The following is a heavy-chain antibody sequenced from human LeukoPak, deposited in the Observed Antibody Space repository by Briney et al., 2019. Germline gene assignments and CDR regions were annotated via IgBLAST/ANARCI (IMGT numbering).Heavy chain of an antibody. CDR1: GGSISSSSYY. CDR3: ASSPGIAVAGTYYLDY. Sequence: PSETLSLTCTASGGSISSSSYYWGWIRQPPGRGLEWIGSIYYSGSTYYNPSLKSRVTISVDTSKNQFSLKLSSVTAADTAVYYCASSPGIAVAGTYYLDYWGQGTLVTVSS. D-gene: IGHD6-19*01. V-gene: IGHV4-39*07. CDR2: IYYSGST. J-gene: IGHJ4*02.